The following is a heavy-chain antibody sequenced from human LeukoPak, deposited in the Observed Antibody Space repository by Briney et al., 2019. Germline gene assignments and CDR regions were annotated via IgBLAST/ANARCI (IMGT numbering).Heavy chain of an antibody. CDR1: GGTFSSYD. J-gene: IGHJ4*02. V-gene: IGHV1-69*06. D-gene: IGHD2-2*01. Sequence: SVKVSCKASGGTFSSYDISWLRQAPGQGLEWMGGIMPISGTANYAQKFQGRVTITADKPTNTAYMKLSSLRSEDTAVYYCASGRTDIVVVPATLRNYYFDYWGQGTLVTVSS. CDR2: IMPISGTA. CDR3: ASGRTDIVVVPATLRNYYFDY.